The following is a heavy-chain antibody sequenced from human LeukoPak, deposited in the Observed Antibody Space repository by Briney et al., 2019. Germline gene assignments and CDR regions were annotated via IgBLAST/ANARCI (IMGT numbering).Heavy chain of an antibody. CDR3: TRDSVYSYGLTELGF. CDR1: GFTFDDYG. V-gene: IGHV3-49*04. CDR2: IRSKAYGGTT. Sequence: GSLRLFCTGSGFTFDDYGINWVRQAPGKGLEWVGFIRSKAYGGTTEFAASVKDRFTISRDDSKSIAYLQMNSLKTEDTAVYYCTRDSVYSYGLTELGFWGQGTLVTVSS. D-gene: IGHD5-18*01. J-gene: IGHJ4*02.